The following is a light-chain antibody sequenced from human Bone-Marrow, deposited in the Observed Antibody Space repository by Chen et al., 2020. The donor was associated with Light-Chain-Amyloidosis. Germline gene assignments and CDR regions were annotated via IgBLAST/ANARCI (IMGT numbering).Light chain of an antibody. V-gene: IGLV2-23*02. CDR2: EVS. J-gene: IGLJ2*01. CDR1: SSDVGSYNL. CDR3: CSYAGSSTFERV. Sequence: SALTQPASVSGSPGPSITISCPGTSSDVGSYNLVSWYQQHPGKAPKLMIYEVSKRPSGVSNRFSGSKSGNTASLTISGLQAEDEADYYCCSYAGSSTFERVFGGGTKLTVL.